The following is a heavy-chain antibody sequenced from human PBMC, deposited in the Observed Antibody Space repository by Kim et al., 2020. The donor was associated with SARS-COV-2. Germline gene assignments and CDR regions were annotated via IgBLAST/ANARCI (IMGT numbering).Heavy chain of an antibody. CDR3: ARENMQSGLNRWLVRTANWFDP. V-gene: IGHV3-30*04. Sequence: GGSLRLSCAASGFTFSSYAMHWVRQAPGKGLEWVAVISYDGSNKYYADSVKGRFTISRDNSKNTLYLQMNSLRAEDTAVYYCARENMQSGLNRWLVRTANWFDPWGQGTLVTVSS. CDR2: ISYDGSNK. CDR1: GFTFSSYA. J-gene: IGHJ5*02. D-gene: IGHD6-19*01.